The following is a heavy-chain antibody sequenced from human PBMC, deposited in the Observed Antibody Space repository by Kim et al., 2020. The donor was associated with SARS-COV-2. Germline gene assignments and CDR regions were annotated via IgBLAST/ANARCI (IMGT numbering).Heavy chain of an antibody. CDR1: GYTFTSYG. D-gene: IGHD3-3*01. Sequence: ASVKVSCKASGYTFTSYGISWVRQAPGQGLEWMGWISAYNGNTNYAQKLQGRVTMTTDTSTSTAYMELRSLRSDDTAVYYCARDFTIFGVVKDPFDYWGQGTLVTVSS. V-gene: IGHV1-18*04. CDR2: ISAYNGNT. J-gene: IGHJ4*02. CDR3: ARDFTIFGVVKDPFDY.